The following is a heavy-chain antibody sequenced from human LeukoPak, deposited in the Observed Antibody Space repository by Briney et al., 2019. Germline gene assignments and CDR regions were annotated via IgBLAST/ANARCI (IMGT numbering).Heavy chain of an antibody. J-gene: IGHJ4*02. CDR1: GGSIYSYY. CDR3: ARGLGYSYGSAHDRDY. Sequence: SETLSLTCSVSGGSIYSYYWGWIRQPPGKGLEWIGSIYYSGSTYYNPSLKSRVTISVDTSKNQFSLKLSSVTAADTAVYYCARGLGYSYGSAHDRDYWGQRTLVTVSS. D-gene: IGHD5-18*01. CDR2: IYYSGST. V-gene: IGHV4-39*07.